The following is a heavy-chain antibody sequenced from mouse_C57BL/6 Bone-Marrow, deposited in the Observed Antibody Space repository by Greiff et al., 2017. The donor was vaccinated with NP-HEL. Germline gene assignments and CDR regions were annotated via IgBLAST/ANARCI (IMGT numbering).Heavy chain of an antibody. CDR2: ISDGGSYT. CDR1: GFTFSSYA. D-gene: IGHD1-1*01. CDR3: ARGGATTVEKVGY. J-gene: IGHJ2*01. V-gene: IGHV5-4*01. Sequence: DVHLVESGGGLVKPGGSLKLSCAASGFTFSSYAMSWVRQTPEKRLEWVATISDGGSYTYYPDNVKGRFTIYRDNAKNNLYLQMSHLKSEDTAMYYCARGGATTVEKVGYWGQGTTLTVSS.